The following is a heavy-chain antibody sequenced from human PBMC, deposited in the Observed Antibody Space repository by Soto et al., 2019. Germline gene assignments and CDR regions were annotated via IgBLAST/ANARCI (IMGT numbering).Heavy chain of an antibody. V-gene: IGHV4-59*08. Sequence: SETLSLTCTVSGGSISSYYWSWIRQPPGKGLEWIGYIYYSGSTNYNPSLKSRVTISVDTSKNQFSLKLSSVTAADTAVYYCARRSDFWSGYSDYFDYWGQGTLVTVSS. CDR1: GGSISSYY. CDR3: ARRSDFWSGYSDYFDY. J-gene: IGHJ4*02. CDR2: IYYSGST. D-gene: IGHD3-3*01.